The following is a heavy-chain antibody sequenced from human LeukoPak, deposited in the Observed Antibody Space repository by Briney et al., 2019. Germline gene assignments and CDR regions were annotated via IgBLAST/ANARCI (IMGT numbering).Heavy chain of an antibody. V-gene: IGHV4-39*01. D-gene: IGHD1-26*01. CDR3: ARGRPYSGGYHLDY. Sequence: SETLSLTCTVSGDSTSSDRYYGGWVRQPPGKGLEWIGNIYYSGSTYYNPSLKSRVTMSVDTSKNQFFLKLNSVTAADTAVYYCARGRPYSGGYHLDYWGQGTLVTVSA. J-gene: IGHJ4*02. CDR1: GDSTSSDRYY. CDR2: IYYSGST.